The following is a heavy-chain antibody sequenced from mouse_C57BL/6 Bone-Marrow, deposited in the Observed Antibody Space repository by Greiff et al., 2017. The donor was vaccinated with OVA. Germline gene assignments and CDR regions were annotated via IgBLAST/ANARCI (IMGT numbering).Heavy chain of an antibody. J-gene: IGHJ2*01. V-gene: IGHV1-55*01. CDR3: ARGYYGSSGCYFDY. D-gene: IGHD1-1*01. CDR1: GYTFTSYW. Sequence: VQLQQPGAELVKPGASVKMSCKASGYTFTSYWITWVKQRPGQGLEWIGDIYPGSGSTNYNEKFKSKATLTVDTSSSTAYMQLSSLTSEDSAVYYCARGYYGSSGCYFDYWGQGTTLTVSS. CDR2: IYPGSGST.